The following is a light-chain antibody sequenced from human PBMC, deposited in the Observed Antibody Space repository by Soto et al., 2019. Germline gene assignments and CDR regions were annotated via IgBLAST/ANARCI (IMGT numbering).Light chain of an antibody. Sequence: DIHMTQSPAALSASIGDRVRITCRASQSISRWLAWYQQKPGKAPKLLIYAASTLYGGVPSRFSGSGSGTDFALTITSLQAEDVGIYYCQQCHATPLTFGQGTRLEIK. CDR3: QQCHATPLT. CDR2: AAS. CDR1: QSISRW. J-gene: IGKJ5*01. V-gene: IGKV1-5*01.